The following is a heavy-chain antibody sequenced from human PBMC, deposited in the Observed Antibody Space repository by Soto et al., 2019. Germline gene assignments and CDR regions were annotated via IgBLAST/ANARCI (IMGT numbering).Heavy chain of an antibody. CDR1: GGSFSGYY. J-gene: IGHJ4*02. V-gene: IGHV4-34*01. Sequence: PSETLSLTCAVYGGSFSGYYWSWIRQPPGKGLEWIGEINHSGSTNYNPSLKSRVTISVDTSKNQFSLKLSSVTAADTAVYYCLLLWFEGDYWGQGTLVTVSS. D-gene: IGHD3-10*01. CDR3: LLLWFEGDY. CDR2: INHSGST.